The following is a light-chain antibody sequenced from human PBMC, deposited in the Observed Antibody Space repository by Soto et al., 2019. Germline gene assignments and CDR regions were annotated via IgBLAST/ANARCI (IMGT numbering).Light chain of an antibody. CDR1: SSDVGAYNY. CDR2: DVS. CDR3: SSYTSSSTLV. Sequence: QSVLTQPASVSGSPGQSITLSCTGTSSDVGAYNYVSWYQQHPGKAPKLMIYDVSNRPSGVSNRFSGSKSGNTASLTISGLQAEDEADYYCSSYTSSSTLVFGGGTKVTVI. J-gene: IGLJ2*01. V-gene: IGLV2-14*01.